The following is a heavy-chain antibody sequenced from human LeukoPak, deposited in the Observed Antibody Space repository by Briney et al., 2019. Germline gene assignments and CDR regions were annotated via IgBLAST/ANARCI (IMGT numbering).Heavy chain of an antibody. Sequence: GGSLRLSCAASGFTFSSYAMSWVRQAPGTGLEWVSAISGSGGSTYYADSVKGRFTISRDNSKNTLYLQMNSLRAEDTAVYYCAKADIPGTYFYYYGMDVWGQGTTVTVSS. D-gene: IGHD1-20*01. CDR2: ISGSGGST. CDR1: GFTFSSYA. J-gene: IGHJ6*02. CDR3: AKADIPGTYFYYYGMDV. V-gene: IGHV3-23*01.